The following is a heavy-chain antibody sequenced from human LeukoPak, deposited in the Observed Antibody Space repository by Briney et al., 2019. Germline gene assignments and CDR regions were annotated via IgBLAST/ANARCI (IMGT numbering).Heavy chain of an antibody. CDR1: RYTFTSYD. Sequence: ASVKVSCKASRYTFTSYDINWVRQATEQGLEWMGWMNPNSGNTGYAQKFQGRVTMTRSTSINTAYMELNSLTSEDTAVYYCARSSVGARRRIDYWGQGTLVTVSS. CDR3: ARSSVGARRRIDY. CDR2: MNPNSGNT. D-gene: IGHD1-26*01. J-gene: IGHJ4*02. V-gene: IGHV1-8*01.